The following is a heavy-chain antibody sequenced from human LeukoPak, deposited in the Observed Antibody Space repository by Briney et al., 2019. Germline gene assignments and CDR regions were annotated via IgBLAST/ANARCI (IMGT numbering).Heavy chain of an antibody. V-gene: IGHV3-48*04. CDR2: ISSSGSTI. Sequence: GGSLRLSCAASGFTFSSYGIHWVRQAPGKGLEWVSYISSSGSTIYYADSVKGRFTISRDNAKNSLYLQMNSLRAEDTAVYYCARVNYYDFWSGYGGYFDYWGQGTLVTVSS. J-gene: IGHJ4*02. CDR1: GFTFSSYG. D-gene: IGHD3-3*01. CDR3: ARVNYYDFWSGYGGYFDY.